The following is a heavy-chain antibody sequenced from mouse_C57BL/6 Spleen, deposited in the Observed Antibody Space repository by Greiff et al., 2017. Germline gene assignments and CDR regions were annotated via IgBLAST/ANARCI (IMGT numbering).Heavy chain of an antibody. CDR1: GFTFSDYY. CDR3: ARRVTTVVAPWYFDV. CDR2: ISNGGGST. V-gene: IGHV5-12*01. D-gene: IGHD1-1*01. J-gene: IGHJ1*03. Sequence: EVQGVESGGGLVQPGGSLKLSCAASGFTFSDYYMYWVRQTPEKRLEWVAYISNGGGSTYYPDTVKGRFTISTDNAKNTLYLQLSRLKSADSAIYYGARRVTTVVAPWYFDVWGTGTTVTVSS.